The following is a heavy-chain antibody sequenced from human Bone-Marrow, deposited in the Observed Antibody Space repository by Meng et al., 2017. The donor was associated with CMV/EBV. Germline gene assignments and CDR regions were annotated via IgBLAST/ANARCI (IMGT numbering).Heavy chain of an antibody. CDR2: IIPIFGTA. CDR1: GGTFSSYA. Sequence: SVKVSCKASGGTFSSYAISWVRQAPGQGLEWMGGIIPIFGTANYAQKFQGRVTITTDESTSTAYMELSSLRSEDTAVYYCARVRSSGLVVPAAMGNYYYGMDVWGQGTTVTCSS. V-gene: IGHV1-69*05. CDR3: ARVRSSGLVVPAAMGNYYYGMDV. D-gene: IGHD2-2*01. J-gene: IGHJ6*02.